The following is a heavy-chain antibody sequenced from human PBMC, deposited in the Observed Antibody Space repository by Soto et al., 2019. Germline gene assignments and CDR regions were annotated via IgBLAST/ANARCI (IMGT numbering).Heavy chain of an antibody. J-gene: IGHJ4*02. Sequence: GGSLRLSCSASGFTFSSYSMHWVRHAPGKGLEYVSAISSNGVSTYYADSVKGRFTISRDNSKNTLYLQMSSLRAEDTAVYYCVKDRGDCSSTSCPSGYFDYWGQGTLVTVSS. CDR2: ISSNGVST. V-gene: IGHV3-64D*06. CDR1: GFTFSSYS. CDR3: VKDRGDCSSTSCPSGYFDY. D-gene: IGHD2-2*01.